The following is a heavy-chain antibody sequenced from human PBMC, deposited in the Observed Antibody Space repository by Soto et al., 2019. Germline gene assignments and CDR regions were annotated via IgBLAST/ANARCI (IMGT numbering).Heavy chain of an antibody. J-gene: IGHJ6*02. CDR3: AKDRLRGYSYGPAGGMDV. CDR2: ISYDGSNK. CDR1: GFTFSSYG. D-gene: IGHD5-18*01. V-gene: IGHV3-30*18. Sequence: QVQLVESGGGVVQPGRSLRLSCAASGFTFSSYGMHWVRQAPGKGLEWVAVISYDGSNKYYADSVKGRFTISRDNSKNTLYLQMNSLRAEDTAVYYCAKDRLRGYSYGPAGGMDVWGQGTTVTVSS.